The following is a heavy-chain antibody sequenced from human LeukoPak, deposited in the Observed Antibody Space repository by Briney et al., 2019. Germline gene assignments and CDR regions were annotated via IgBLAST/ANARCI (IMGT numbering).Heavy chain of an antibody. CDR1: GGSISSSNW. V-gene: IGHV4-4*02. CDR3: ARGFAESTPGYFDY. D-gene: IGHD2-15*01. Sequence: SETLSLTCAVSGGSISSSNWWSWVRQPPGKGLEWIGEIYHSGSTNYNPSLKSRVTISVHKSKNHFSLQLSSATPEDTAVYYCARGFAESTPGYFDYWGQGTLVTVSS. CDR2: IYHSGST. J-gene: IGHJ4*02.